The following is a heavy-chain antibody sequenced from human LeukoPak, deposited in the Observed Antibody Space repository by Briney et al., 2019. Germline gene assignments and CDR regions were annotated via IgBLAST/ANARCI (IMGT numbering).Heavy chain of an antibody. Sequence: PSETLSLTCTVSNGSVSSGSYYWSWIRQPPGKGLEWIGYIYYTGSTNYNPSLKSRVTKSIDTSKNQFSLKLTSVTTADTAVYYCASLKITRDFDYWGQGTLVTVSS. J-gene: IGHJ4*02. CDR3: ASLKITRDFDY. CDR2: IYYTGST. V-gene: IGHV4-61*01. CDR1: NGSVSSGSYY. D-gene: IGHD1-14*01.